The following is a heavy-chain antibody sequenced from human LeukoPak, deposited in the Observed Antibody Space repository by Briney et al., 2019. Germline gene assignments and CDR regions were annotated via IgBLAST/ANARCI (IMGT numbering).Heavy chain of an antibody. J-gene: IGHJ4*02. CDR1: GFTFSSYE. CDR3: RIGYDSSGYYPPDLFDD. CDR2: ISSSGSTI. D-gene: IGHD3-22*01. V-gene: IGHV3-48*03. Sequence: GGSLRLSCAASGFTFSSYEMNWVRQAPGKGLEWVSYISSSGSTIYYADSVKGRFTISRDNAKNSLYLQMSSLRVEDTAMYYCRIGYDSSGYYPPDLFDDWGQGTLVTVSS.